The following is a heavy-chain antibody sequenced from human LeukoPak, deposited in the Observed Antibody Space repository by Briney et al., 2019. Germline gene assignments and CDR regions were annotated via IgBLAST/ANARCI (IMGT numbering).Heavy chain of an antibody. V-gene: IGHV3-30*18. Sequence: SGGSLRLSCAASGFTFNNYGMHYVRQAPGKGLEWVAVISDDGRNKNYADSVKGRFTISRDNSNNTLYLQMNSLRAEDTGVYYCAKDRETTASGTFDYWGQGTLSPSPQ. D-gene: IGHD6-13*01. CDR2: ISDDGRNK. CDR3: AKDRETTASGTFDY. J-gene: IGHJ4*02. CDR1: GFTFNNYG.